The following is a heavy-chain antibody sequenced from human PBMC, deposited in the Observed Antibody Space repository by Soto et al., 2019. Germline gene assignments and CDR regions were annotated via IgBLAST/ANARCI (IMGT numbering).Heavy chain of an antibody. CDR1: GGSISSSNW. J-gene: IGHJ4*02. Sequence: QVQLQESGPGLVKPSGTLSLTCAVSGGSISSSNWWTWVRQPPGKGLEWIGEIYHSGTTNYNPSLKRRVTISVDKSNNQFSLKLTSVTAADTAVYYCARIPLGYSTSWYFFDYWGQGTLVTVSS. CDR2: IYHSGTT. D-gene: IGHD6-13*01. V-gene: IGHV4-4*02. CDR3: ARIPLGYSTSWYFFDY.